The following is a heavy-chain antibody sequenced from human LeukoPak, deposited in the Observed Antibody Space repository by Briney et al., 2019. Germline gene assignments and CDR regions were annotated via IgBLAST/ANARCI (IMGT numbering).Heavy chain of an antibody. CDR1: GFTFSSYW. CDR3: ARDSSIRYGYRGYYYYYMDV. J-gene: IGHJ6*03. V-gene: IGHV3-7*01. D-gene: IGHD5-18*01. CDR2: IKQDGSEK. Sequence: GGSLRLSCAASGFTFSSYWMSWVRQAPGKGLEWVANIKQDGSEKYYVDSVKGRFTISRDNAKNSLYLQMNSLRAEDTAVYYCARDSSIRYGYRGYYYYYMDVWGKGTTVTVSS.